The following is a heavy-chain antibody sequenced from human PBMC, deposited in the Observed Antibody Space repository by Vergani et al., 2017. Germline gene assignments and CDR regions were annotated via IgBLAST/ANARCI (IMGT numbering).Heavy chain of an antibody. J-gene: IGHJ4*02. CDR1: GGSFSGYY. D-gene: IGHD6-6*01. V-gene: IGHV4-34*01. CDR2: INHSGST. Sequence: QVQLQQWGAGLLKPSETLSLTCAVYGGSFSGYYWSWIRQPPGKGLEWIGEINHSGSTIYNPSLKSRVTRSVDTSKNLSSLNLTSVTAADTAVYYCARGGIYSSSDYWGQGTLVTVSS. CDR3: ARGGIYSSSDY.